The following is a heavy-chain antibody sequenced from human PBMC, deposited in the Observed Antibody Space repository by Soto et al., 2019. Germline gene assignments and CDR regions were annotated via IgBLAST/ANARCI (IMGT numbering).Heavy chain of an antibody. V-gene: IGHV3-30-3*01. Sequence: QVQLVESGGGVVQPGRSLRLSCAASGFTFSSYAMHWVRQAPGTGLEWVAVISYDGSNKYYADSVKGRFTISRDNSKNPLYLQMNSLRAEDTAVYYCARDYYDRSGPSPIHYWGQGTLVTVSS. D-gene: IGHD3-22*01. CDR3: ARDYYDRSGPSPIHY. J-gene: IGHJ4*02. CDR2: ISYDGSNK. CDR1: GFTFSSYA.